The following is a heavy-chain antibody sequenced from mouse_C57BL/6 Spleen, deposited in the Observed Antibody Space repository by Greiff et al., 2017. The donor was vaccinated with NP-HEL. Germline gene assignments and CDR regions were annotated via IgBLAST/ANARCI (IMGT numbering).Heavy chain of an antibody. Sequence: VQLQQPGAELVMPGASVKLSCKASGYTFTSYWMHWVKQRPGQGLEWIGEIDPSDSYTNYNQKFKGKSTLTVDKSSSTAYMQLSSLTSEDSAVYYCARGGDITTVVATPFAYWGQGTLVTVSA. CDR2: IDPSDSYT. CDR1: GYTFTSYW. D-gene: IGHD1-1*01. CDR3: ARGGDITTVVATPFAY. J-gene: IGHJ3*01. V-gene: IGHV1-69*01.